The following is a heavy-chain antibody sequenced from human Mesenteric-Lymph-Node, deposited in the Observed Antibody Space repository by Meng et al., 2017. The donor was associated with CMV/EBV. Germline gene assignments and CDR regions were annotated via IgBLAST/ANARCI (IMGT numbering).Heavy chain of an antibody. Sequence: SETLSLTCTVSGGSVSSGSYYWSWIRQPPGKGLEWIGYIYYSGSTNYNPSLKSRVTISVDTSKNQFSLKLTSVTAADTAVYYCAKFSNWNYGADWFDPWGQGTLVTVSS. V-gene: IGHV4-61*01. D-gene: IGHD1-7*01. CDR2: IYYSGST. CDR1: GGSVSSGSYY. CDR3: AKFSNWNYGADWFDP. J-gene: IGHJ5*02.